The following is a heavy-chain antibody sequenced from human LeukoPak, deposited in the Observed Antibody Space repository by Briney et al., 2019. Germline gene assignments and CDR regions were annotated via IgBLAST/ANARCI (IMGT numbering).Heavy chain of an antibody. CDR3: ATGDRVLGAFDI. V-gene: IGHV4-39*07. Sequence: SETLSLTCTVSGDSLRKSTFYWVWIRQPPGKGLEWIGSIYYSGGADYNPSLQSRVTISVDTSKNQFSLKLSSVTAADTAVYYCATGDRVLGAFDIWGQGTMVTVSS. D-gene: IGHD3-22*01. J-gene: IGHJ3*02. CDR1: GDSLRKSTFY. CDR2: IYYSGGA.